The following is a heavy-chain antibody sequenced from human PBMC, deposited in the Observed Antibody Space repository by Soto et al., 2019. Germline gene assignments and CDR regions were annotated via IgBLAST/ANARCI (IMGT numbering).Heavy chain of an antibody. CDR2: IKQDGSEK. Sequence: PGESLKISCAASGFTFSSYWMSWVRQAPGKGLEWVANIKQDGSEKYYVDSVKGRFTISRDNAKNSLYLQMNSLRAEDTAVYYCTRVFFGVVINYYYYMDVWGKGTTVTVSS. CDR3: TRVFFGVVINYYYYMDV. D-gene: IGHD3-3*01. J-gene: IGHJ6*03. CDR1: GFTFSSYW. V-gene: IGHV3-7*01.